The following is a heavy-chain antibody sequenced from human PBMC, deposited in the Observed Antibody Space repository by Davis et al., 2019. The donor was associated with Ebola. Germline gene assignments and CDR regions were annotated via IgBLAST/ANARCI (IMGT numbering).Heavy chain of an antibody. V-gene: IGHV1-8*01. Sequence: ASVKVSCKASGYTFTSYDINWVRQATGQGLEWMGWMNPNSGNTGYAQKFQGRVTLTRNTFISTAYMELSSLRSEDTAVYYCATKGSYDSGLDVWGQGTTVTVSS. CDR3: ATKGSYDSGLDV. CDR2: MNPNSGNT. CDR1: GYTFTSYD. J-gene: IGHJ6*02.